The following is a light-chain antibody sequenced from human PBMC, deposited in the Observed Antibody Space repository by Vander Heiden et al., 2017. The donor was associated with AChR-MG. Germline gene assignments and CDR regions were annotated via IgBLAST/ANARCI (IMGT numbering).Light chain of an antibody. V-gene: IGLV3-19*01. CDR3: NSRDSSGVV. J-gene: IGLJ2*01. CDR1: SLRSYY. Sequence: SSELTQDPAVSVALGQTVRITCQGDSLRSYYASWYQQKPGQAPVLVIYGKNNRPSGIPDRFSGSSSGKKAYLTITGAQAENESDDYCNSRDSSGVVVGGGTNLTVI. CDR2: GKN.